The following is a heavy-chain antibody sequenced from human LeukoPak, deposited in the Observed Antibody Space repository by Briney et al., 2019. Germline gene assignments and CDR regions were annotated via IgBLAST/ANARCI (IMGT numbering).Heavy chain of an antibody. D-gene: IGHD3-9*01. Sequence: PGGSLILSCAASGFTFSSYGMHWVRQAPARGLEWVAFIRYDGNSKYYGDSVKGRFTISRDDSKSTLYLQMNSLRAEDTAVYYCAKDLTTGYCFDYWGQGILVTVSS. CDR3: AKDLTTGYCFDY. CDR1: GFTFSSYG. V-gene: IGHV3-30*02. J-gene: IGHJ4*02. CDR2: IRYDGNSK.